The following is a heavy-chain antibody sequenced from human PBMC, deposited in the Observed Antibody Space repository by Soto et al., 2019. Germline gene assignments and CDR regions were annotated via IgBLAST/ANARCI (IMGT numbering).Heavy chain of an antibody. CDR3: ARVNGELETPGDY. CDR1: GGYIITLVYY. Sequence: PLVTLSLRGYVAGGYIITLVYYWGWQSPSPGQGLEWIGSIFYNGHANYNPSLRGRVTISVDTSKNQFSLKLSSVTAADTAVYYCARVNGELETPGDYCGQGTLVTGSS. V-gene: IGHV4-39*07. D-gene: IGHD1-1*01. CDR2: IFYNGHA. J-gene: IGHJ4*02.